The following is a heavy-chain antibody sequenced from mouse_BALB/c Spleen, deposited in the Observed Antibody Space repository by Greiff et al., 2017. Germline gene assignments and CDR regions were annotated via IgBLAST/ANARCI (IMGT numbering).Heavy chain of an antibody. Sequence: EVHLVESGPSLVKPSQTLSLTCSVTGDSITSGYWNWIRKFPGNKLEYMGYISYSGSTYYNPSLKSRISITRDTSKNQYYLQLNSVTTEDTATYYCARYDYGSSFFDYWGQGTTLTVSS. D-gene: IGHD1-1*01. CDR3: ARYDYGSSFFDY. CDR2: ISYSGST. J-gene: IGHJ2*01. V-gene: IGHV3-8*02. CDR1: GDSITSGY.